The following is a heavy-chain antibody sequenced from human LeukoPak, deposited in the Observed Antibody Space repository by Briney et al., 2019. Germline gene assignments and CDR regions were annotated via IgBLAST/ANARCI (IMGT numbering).Heavy chain of an antibody. J-gene: IGHJ6*03. CDR3: ARGKRVVPAARTHYYYYYMDV. V-gene: IGHV3-21*01. CDR1: GFTFSSYS. CDR2: ISSSSSYI. Sequence: GGSLRLSCAASGFTFSSYSMNWVRQAPGKGLEWVSSISSSSSYIYYADSVKGRFTISRDNAKNSLYLQMNSLRAEDTAVYYCARGKRVVPAARTHYYYYYMDVWGKGTTVTVSS. D-gene: IGHD2-2*01.